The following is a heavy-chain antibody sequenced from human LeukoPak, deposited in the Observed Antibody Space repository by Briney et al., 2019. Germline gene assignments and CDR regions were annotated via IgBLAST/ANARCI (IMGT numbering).Heavy chain of an antibody. J-gene: IGHJ6*03. CDR1: GGSITNYY. Sequence: PSETLSLICNVSGGSITNYYLNWVRQPAGGGLEWIGRINKSGMTSYKSSLKNRVTMSVDTSKNQMSLKLTSVTAADTALYYCAGESIPYYSDYMNVWGQGTTVTVSS. CDR2: INKSGMT. CDR3: AGESIPYYSDYMNV. D-gene: IGHD2-21*01. V-gene: IGHV4-4*07.